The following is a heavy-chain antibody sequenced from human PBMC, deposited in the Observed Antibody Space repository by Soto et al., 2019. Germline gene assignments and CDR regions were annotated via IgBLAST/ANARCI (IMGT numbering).Heavy chain of an antibody. D-gene: IGHD1-26*01. J-gene: IGHJ4*02. CDR3: GSVFEH. CDR2: VDGEGSGT. Sequence: EVQLVESGGGLVQPGGSLRLSCAASGFTFTNYWMHWVRQAPGKGLQWVARVDGEGSGTSYADSVKGRFTISRDNAKNTLSLQMNSLRADDTAVYYCGSVFEHWGWGTLVNVSS. V-gene: IGHV3-74*01. CDR1: GFTFTNYW.